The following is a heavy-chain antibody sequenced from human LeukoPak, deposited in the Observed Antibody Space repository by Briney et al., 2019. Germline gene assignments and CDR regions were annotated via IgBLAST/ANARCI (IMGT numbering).Heavy chain of an antibody. D-gene: IGHD3-22*01. V-gene: IGHV3-7*01. CDR1: GFTFSSYS. J-gene: IGHJ4*02. CDR2: IKPDGRDT. CDR3: ARRAGDYSHPYDY. Sequence: GGSLRLSCAASGFTFSSYSMSWVRQAPGKGLEWVATIKPDGRDTYYVDSVKGRFTISRDNAKNSLYLQMNSLRAEDTAVYYCARRAGDYSHPYDYWGQGTLVTVSS.